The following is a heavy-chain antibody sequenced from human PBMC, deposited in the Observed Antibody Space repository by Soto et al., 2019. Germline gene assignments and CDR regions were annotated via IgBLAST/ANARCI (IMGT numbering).Heavy chain of an antibody. D-gene: IGHD3-22*01. CDR2: IIPILGIA. CDR3: VVPTDSSGYSNLWG. V-gene: IGHV1-69*02. J-gene: IGHJ4*02. Sequence: QVQLVQSGAEVKKPGSSVKVSCKASGGTFSSYTISWVRQAPGQGLEWMGRIIPILGIANYAQKFQGRVTITADKSTSTAYMELSSMRSEDTAVYYCVVPTDSSGYSNLWGWGQGTLVTVSS. CDR1: GGTFSSYT.